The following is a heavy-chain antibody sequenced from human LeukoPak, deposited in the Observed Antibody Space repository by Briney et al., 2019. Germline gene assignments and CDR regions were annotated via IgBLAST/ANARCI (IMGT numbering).Heavy chain of an antibody. CDR2: VYSSGST. CDR1: GGSISSYY. V-gene: IGHV4-4*07. CDR3: ARSEGRSTPCGY. Sequence: SETLSLTCTVSGGSISSYYWSWIRQPAGKGLEWIGRVYSSGSTNYNPSLKSRVTMSVDTSKNQFSLKLTSVTAADTAVYYCARSEGRSTPCGYWGQGTPATVSS. J-gene: IGHJ4*02.